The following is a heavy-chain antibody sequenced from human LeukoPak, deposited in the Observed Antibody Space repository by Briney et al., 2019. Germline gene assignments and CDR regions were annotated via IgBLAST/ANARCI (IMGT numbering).Heavy chain of an antibody. CDR2: VIPIFGTA. J-gene: IGHJ5*02. CDR3: PGPLPLVLYVVAAPTLGTGFHT. Sequence: SVKVSCKASGGTFSSYAISWVRQAPGQGLEWMGGVIPIFGTANYAQKFQGRVTITADESTSTAYMELSSLRSEDTAVYECPGPLPLVLYVVAAPTLGTGFHTWGQGTVVTVFS. CDR1: GGTFSSYA. V-gene: IGHV1-69*13. D-gene: IGHD2-15*01.